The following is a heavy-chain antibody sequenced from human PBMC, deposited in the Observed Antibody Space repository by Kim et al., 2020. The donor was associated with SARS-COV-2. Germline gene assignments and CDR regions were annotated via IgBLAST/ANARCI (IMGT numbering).Heavy chain of an antibody. V-gene: IGHV4-34*01. J-gene: IGHJ6*02. CDR1: GGSFSGSY. Sequence: SETLSLTCAVYGGSFSGSYWSWIRQPPREGLEWMGGINHNGSNTYNQSLKRRVTISIDTSKNQLSLKLTSAAAADTGFYFCARGRAGVVPSPILGSGQHYDYFIMDVWGHGTTVTVSS. D-gene: IGHD3-10*01. CDR2: INHNGSN. CDR3: ARGRAGVVPSPILGSGQHYDYFIMDV.